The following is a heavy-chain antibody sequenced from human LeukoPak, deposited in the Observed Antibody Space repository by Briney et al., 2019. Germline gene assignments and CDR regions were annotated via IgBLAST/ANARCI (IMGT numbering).Heavy chain of an antibody. CDR1: GDSISTYH. V-gene: IGHV4-59*01. J-gene: IGHJ4*02. Sequence: SETLSLTCTVSGDSISTYHWNWIRKPPGKGLEWIGYMQSTGNSNYNPSLENRVNIFVDMSKNHFVLNLRSVTAADTAVYYCARDKRHSYGRYFDPWGQGMLVTVSS. D-gene: IGHD5-18*01. CDR2: MQSTGNS. CDR3: ARDKRHSYGRYFDP.